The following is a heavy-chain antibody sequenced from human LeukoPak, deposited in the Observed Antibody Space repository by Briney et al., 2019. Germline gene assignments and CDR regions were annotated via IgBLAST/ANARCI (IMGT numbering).Heavy chain of an antibody. CDR3: VRGFNSFDV. CDR1: GFTFSSQW. J-gene: IGHJ3*01. Sequence: GGSLRLSCAASGFTFSSQWMSWVRQAPGKGLEWIARSRNKANSYTTVYAASVQGRFTISRDVSKNSLYLQMNSLQSDDTALYYCVRGFNSFDVWGQGTTVTVSS. V-gene: IGHV3-72*01. CDR2: SRNKANSYTT.